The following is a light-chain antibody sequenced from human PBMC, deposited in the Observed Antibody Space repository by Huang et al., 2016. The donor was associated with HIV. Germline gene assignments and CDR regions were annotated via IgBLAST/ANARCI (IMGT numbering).Light chain of an antibody. Sequence: DIVMTQSPDSLAVSLGERATINCKSSQSVLYSSNNKNYLAWYQQKPGQPHKLLIYWASTRESGVPDRLSGSGSGTYFTLTISSLQAEDVAVYYCQQYYSTPPVTFGPGTKVDIK. CDR1: QSVLYSSNNKNY. J-gene: IGKJ3*01. V-gene: IGKV4-1*01. CDR3: QQYYSTPPVT. CDR2: WAS.